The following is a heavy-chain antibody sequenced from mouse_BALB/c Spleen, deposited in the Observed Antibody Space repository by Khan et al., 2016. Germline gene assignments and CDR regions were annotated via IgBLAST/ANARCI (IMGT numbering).Heavy chain of an antibody. V-gene: IGHV2-6-7*01. CDR2: IWGDGTT. CDR1: GFSLIAYG. CDR3: ARDGWGYYAMDY. Sequence: VQLLESGPGLVAPSQSLSITCTVSGFSLIAYGVNWVRQPPGKSLEWLGMIWGDGTTDYNSALKSRLNITKDNSKSQVFLKMNSLQTDDTARYYCARDGWGYYAMDYWGQGTSVTVSS. D-gene: IGHD2-2*01. J-gene: IGHJ4*01.